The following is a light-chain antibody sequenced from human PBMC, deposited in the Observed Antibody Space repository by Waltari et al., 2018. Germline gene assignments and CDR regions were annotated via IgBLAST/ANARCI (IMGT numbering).Light chain of an antibody. CDR2: GAS. Sequence: EVVMTQSPATLSVSPGERVTLSCRASQSVSRFVAWYQQKPGQAPSLLIYGASTRATGIPARFSGSGSGTEFTLTISSLQSEDFAVYYCQQYNDWPPLTFGGGTKLEIK. V-gene: IGKV3-15*01. CDR3: QQYNDWPPLT. J-gene: IGKJ4*01. CDR1: QSVSRF.